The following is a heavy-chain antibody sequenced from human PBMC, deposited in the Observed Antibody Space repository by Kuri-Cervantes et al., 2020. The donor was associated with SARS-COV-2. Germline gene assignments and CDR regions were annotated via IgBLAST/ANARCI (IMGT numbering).Heavy chain of an antibody. D-gene: IGHD4-23*01. Sequence: ASVKVSCKASGYTFRNNDINWVRQAPGQGLEWVGWVNPDNGRAGFAEKFQGRVTISSDTSMNTVYLDLYSLRSGDTAVYYCASFLRQSTTVVDWGQGTLVTVSS. V-gene: IGHV1-8*01. CDR1: GYTFRNND. CDR3: ASFLRQSTTVVD. J-gene: IGHJ4*02. CDR2: VNPDNGRA.